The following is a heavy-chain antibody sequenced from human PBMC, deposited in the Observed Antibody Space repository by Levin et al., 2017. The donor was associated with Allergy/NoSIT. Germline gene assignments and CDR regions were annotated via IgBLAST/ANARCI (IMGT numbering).Heavy chain of an antibody. Sequence: GGSLRLSCAASGFTFSSRAMNWVRQAAGRGLEWVSAIGGDGETTPYADSGRGRFTISSDISKNTLYLQMNNLRAEDTAMYFCAKGNTSFAVGRLDYWGPGTLVTVSS. V-gene: IGHV3-23*01. D-gene: IGHD3-3*01. CDR1: GFTFSSRA. CDR2: IGGDGETT. J-gene: IGHJ4*02. CDR3: AKGNTSFAVGRLDY.